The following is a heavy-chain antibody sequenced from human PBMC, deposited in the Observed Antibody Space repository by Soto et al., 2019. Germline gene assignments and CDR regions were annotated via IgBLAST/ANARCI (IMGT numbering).Heavy chain of an antibody. V-gene: IGHV1-69*01. Sequence: QVQLVQSGAEVKKPGSSVKVSCKASGGTVSSYSINWVRQAPGQGLEWMGEIIPIFGTATYAQKFQGRVTITAEESTSTAYMELSSLRSEDTAVYYCARDGGRHSGGIDYWGQGPLVTVSS. J-gene: IGHJ4*02. CDR3: ARDGGRHSGGIDY. CDR1: GGTVSSYS. D-gene: IGHD1-26*01. CDR2: IIPIFGTA.